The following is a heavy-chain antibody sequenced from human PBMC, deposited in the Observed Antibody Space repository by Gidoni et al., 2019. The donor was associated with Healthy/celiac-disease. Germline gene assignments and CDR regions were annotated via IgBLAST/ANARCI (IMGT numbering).Heavy chain of an antibody. Sequence: QVQLVQSGAEVKKPGASVKVSCQASGYTCTSSGISWVRQAPGQGLEWMGWISAYNGQTNYAQKLQGRVTMTTDTATSIAYMELRSLRSDDTAVYYCARDLPRVFGVVTKLGFDPWGQGTLVTVSS. CDR1: GYTCTSSG. D-gene: IGHD3-3*01. J-gene: IGHJ5*02. CDR2: ISAYNGQT. CDR3: ARDLPRVFGVVTKLGFDP. V-gene: IGHV1-18*01.